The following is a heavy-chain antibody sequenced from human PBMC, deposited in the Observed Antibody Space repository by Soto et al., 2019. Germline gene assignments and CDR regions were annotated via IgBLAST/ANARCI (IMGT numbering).Heavy chain of an antibody. Sequence: LRLSCAASGFTFSSYAMSWVRQAPGKGLEWVSAISGSGGSTYYADSVKGRFTISRDNSKNTLHLQMNSLRAEDTAVYYCAKGPQSYYYGSGSYNDYWGQGTLVTVSS. CDR2: ISGSGGST. V-gene: IGHV3-23*01. CDR3: AKGPQSYYYGSGSYNDY. J-gene: IGHJ4*02. CDR1: GFTFSSYA. D-gene: IGHD3-10*01.